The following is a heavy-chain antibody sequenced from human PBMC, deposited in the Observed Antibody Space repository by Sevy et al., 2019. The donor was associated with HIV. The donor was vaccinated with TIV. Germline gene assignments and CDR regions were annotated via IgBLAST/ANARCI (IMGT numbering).Heavy chain of an antibody. J-gene: IGHJ6*02. CDR1: GFTFSSYG. CDR2: ISYDGSNK. Sequence: GGSLTLSCAASGFTFSSYGMHWVRHAPGKGLEWVAVISYDGSNKYYADSVKGRFTISRDNSKNTLYLQMNSLRAEDTAMYYCAKDPQDGGTYYYYYGMDVWGQGTTVTVSS. D-gene: IGHD2-15*01. CDR3: AKDPQDGGTYYYYYGMDV. V-gene: IGHV3-30*18.